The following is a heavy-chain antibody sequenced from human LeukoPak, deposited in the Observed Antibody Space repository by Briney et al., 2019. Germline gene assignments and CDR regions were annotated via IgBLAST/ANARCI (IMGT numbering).Heavy chain of an antibody. D-gene: IGHD7-27*01. CDR2: IGGSGGST. Sequence: PAGSLRLSCAASGLTFSSYAMSWVLQAPGKGLEWVSVIGGSGGSTYYADSVKGRFTISRDNSKNTLYLQLNSLRAEDTAVYYCAKGWGKFDYWGQGTLVTVSS. J-gene: IGHJ4*02. CDR1: GLTFSSYA. CDR3: AKGWGKFDY. V-gene: IGHV3-23*01.